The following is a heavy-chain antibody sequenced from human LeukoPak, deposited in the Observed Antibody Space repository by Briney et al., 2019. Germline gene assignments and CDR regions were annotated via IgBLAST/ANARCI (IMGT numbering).Heavy chain of an antibody. J-gene: IGHJ4*02. CDR1: GFTVSNNY. D-gene: IGHD3-3*01. Sequence: GGSLTLSCAASGFTVSNNYIHWVRQAPGKGLEWVSVINSGGDTYSADSVKGRFTISRDNPKNTLYLQMNSLRVEDTALYYCAKDPPAWSASPRNYFDYWGQGTLVTVSS. CDR3: AKDPPAWSASPRNYFDY. CDR2: INSGGDT. V-gene: IGHV3-66*01.